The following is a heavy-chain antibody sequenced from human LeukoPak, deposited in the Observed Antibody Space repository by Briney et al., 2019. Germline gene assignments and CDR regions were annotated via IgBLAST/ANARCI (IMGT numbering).Heavy chain of an antibody. CDR2: IYYSGST. J-gene: IGHJ3*02. CDR1: GGSISSYY. CDR3: ARRDQGYAFDI. V-gene: IGHV4-59*08. Sequence: SETLSFTCTVSGGSISSYYWSWIRQPPGKGLEWIGYIYYSGSTNYNPSLKSRVTISVDTSKNQFSLKLSSVTAADTAVYYCARRDQGYAFDIWGQGTMVTVSS.